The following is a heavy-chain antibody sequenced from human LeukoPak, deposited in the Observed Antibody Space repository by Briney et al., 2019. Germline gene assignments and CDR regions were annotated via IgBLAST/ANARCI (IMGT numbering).Heavy chain of an antibody. D-gene: IGHD3-16*01. J-gene: IGHJ3*01. CDR3: AREADLINAFDV. CDR1: GYSYLSYN. CDR2: MNPHSGDT. V-gene: IGHV1-8*01. Sequence: ASVKVSCKASGYSYLSYNINWLRQATGQGLERVGWMNPHSGDTGSAQKFQGRVTMTGDPSTGTAYMEMSSLRFEDTAVNYCAREADLINAFDVWGQGTKVIVSA.